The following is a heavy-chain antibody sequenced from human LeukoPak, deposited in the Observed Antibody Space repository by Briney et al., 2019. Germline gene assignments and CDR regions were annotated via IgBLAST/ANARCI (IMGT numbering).Heavy chain of an antibody. D-gene: IGHD3-9*01. Sequence: GGSLRLSCAASGFTFSSYAMHWVRQAPGKGLEWVAVISYDGSNKYYPDSVKGRFTISRDNSKNTLYLQMNSLRAEDTAVYYCARDHLLHWLGLYYYGMDVWGQGTTVTVSS. CDR2: ISYDGSNK. J-gene: IGHJ6*02. CDR1: GFTFSSYA. V-gene: IGHV3-30-3*01. CDR3: ARDHLLHWLGLYYYGMDV.